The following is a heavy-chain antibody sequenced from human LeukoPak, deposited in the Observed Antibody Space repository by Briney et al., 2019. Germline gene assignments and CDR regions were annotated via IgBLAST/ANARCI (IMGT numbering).Heavy chain of an antibody. V-gene: IGHV3-30*04. CDR3: ARDGSDYDILTGSFDY. CDR2: ISYDGSNK. Sequence: PGRSLRLSCAASGFTFSSYAMHWVRQAPGKGLEWVAAISYDGSNKYYADSVKGRFTISRDNSKNTLYLQMNSLRAEDTAVYYCARDGSDYDILTGSFDYWGQGTLVTVSS. CDR1: GFTFSSYA. J-gene: IGHJ4*02. D-gene: IGHD3-9*01.